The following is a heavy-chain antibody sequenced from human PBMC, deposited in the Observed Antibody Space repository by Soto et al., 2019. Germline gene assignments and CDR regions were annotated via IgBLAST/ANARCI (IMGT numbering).Heavy chain of an antibody. J-gene: IGHJ4*01. CDR1: GDSISSSNYY. D-gene: IGHD2-15*01. CDR3: ARRECSGGPCPPDH. Sequence: QLQLQESGPGLVKPSETLSLTCTVSGDSISSSNYYRAWIRQVPGKGLEWIGSIHYTGTTYYNPSLQSRVAIFEDTSKHRFSLKVTSVTAADTAVYFCARRECSGGPCPPDHWGQGILVTVSA. V-gene: IGHV4-39*01. CDR2: IHYTGTT.